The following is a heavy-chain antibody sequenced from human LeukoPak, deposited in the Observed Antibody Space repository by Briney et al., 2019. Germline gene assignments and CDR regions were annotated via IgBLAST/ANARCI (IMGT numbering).Heavy chain of an antibody. J-gene: IGHJ3*02. D-gene: IGHD3-10*01. CDR3: ARRVRGVNDAFDI. CDR1: GFTLSSYA. V-gene: IGHV3-30*04. Sequence: PGGSLRLSCAASGFTLSSYAMHWVRQAPGKGLEWVAVISYDGSNKYYADSVKGRFTISRDNSKNTLYLQMNSLRAEDTAVYYCARRVRGVNDAFDIWGQGTMVTVSS. CDR2: ISYDGSNK.